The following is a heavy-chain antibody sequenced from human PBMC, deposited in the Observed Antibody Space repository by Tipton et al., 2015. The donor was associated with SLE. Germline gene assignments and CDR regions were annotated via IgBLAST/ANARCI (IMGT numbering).Heavy chain of an antibody. J-gene: IGHJ4*02. Sequence: SLRLSCAASGFTFSSYSMSWVRQAPGKGLEWVSGINWNGGSTGYADSVKGRFTISRDNAKNSLYLQMNSLRAEDTALYYCARDPPVWAVADGGCYWGQGTLVTVSS. V-gene: IGHV3-20*04. D-gene: IGHD6-19*01. CDR1: GFTFSSYS. CDR3: ARDPPVWAVADGGCY. CDR2: INWNGGST.